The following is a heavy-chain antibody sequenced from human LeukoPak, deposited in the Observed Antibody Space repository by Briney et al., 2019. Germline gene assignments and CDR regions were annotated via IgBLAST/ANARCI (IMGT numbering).Heavy chain of an antibody. D-gene: IGHD3-16*02. CDR1: GYTFTSYG. CDR2: ISAYNGNT. J-gene: IGHJ3*02. CDR3: ARDCYDYVWGSYRCPLGAFDI. V-gene: IGHV1-18*01. Sequence: GASVKVSCKGSGYTFTSYGISWVRQAPGQGLEGMGWISAYNGNTNYAQKLQGRVTMNTDTSTSKAYMELRSLRSDDTAVYYCARDCYDYVWGSYRCPLGAFDIWGQGTMVTVSS.